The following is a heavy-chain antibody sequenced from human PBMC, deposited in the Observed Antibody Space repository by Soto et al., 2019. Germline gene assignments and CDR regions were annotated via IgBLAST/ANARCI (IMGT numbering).Heavy chain of an antibody. CDR3: AKNYRSSGWYFDY. Sequence: LRLSCAASGFTFSSYAMSWVRQAPGKGLEWVSAISGSGGSTYYADSVKGRFTISRDNSKNTLYLQMNSLRAEDTAVYYCAKNYRSSGWYFDYWGQGTLVTVSS. V-gene: IGHV3-23*01. CDR1: GFTFSSYA. J-gene: IGHJ4*02. D-gene: IGHD6-19*01. CDR2: ISGSGGST.